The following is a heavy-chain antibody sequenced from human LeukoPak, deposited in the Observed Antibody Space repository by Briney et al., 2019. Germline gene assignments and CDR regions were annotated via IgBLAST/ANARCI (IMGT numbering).Heavy chain of an antibody. J-gene: IGHJ6*02. CDR1: GFTFSSYA. CDR2: ISGSGGST. CDR3: ARWAAAVKYYYYYGMDV. Sequence: PGGSLRLSCAASGFTFSSYAMSWVRQAPGKGLEWVSAISGSGGSTYYADSVKGRFTISRDNSKNTLYLQMNSLRAEDTAVYYCARWAAAVKYYYYYGMDVWGQGTTVTVSS. D-gene: IGHD6-13*01. V-gene: IGHV3-23*01.